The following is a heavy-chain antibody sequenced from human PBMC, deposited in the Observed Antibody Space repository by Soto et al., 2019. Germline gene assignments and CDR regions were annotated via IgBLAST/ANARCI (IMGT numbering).Heavy chain of an antibody. Sequence: EVQLSQSGGGLVQPGGSLRLSCEASGFTFSDYGMSWVRQAPGKGLEWVSTIRGSAGNTYYVDSVKGRFTISRDDSTNTVYLQMNSLRAEDTAVYYCAKPLWFGESVFDPWGQGTLVIVSS. D-gene: IGHD3-10*01. V-gene: IGHV3-23*01. J-gene: IGHJ5*02. CDR3: AKPLWFGESVFDP. CDR2: IRGSAGNT. CDR1: GFTFSDYG.